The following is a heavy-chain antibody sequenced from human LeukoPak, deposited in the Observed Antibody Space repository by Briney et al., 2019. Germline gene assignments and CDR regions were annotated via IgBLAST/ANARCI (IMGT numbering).Heavy chain of an antibody. D-gene: IGHD3-22*01. Sequence: ASVKVSCKASGHTFTSYYMHWVRQAPGQGLEWMGIINPSGGSTSYAQKFQGRVTITADKSTNTAHMELSSLRSEDTAVYYCTREGVYSPDGSGYHRDAFDIWGQGTVVTVSS. CDR3: TREGVYSPDGSGYHRDAFDI. CDR2: INPSGGST. V-gene: IGHV1-46*01. CDR1: GHTFTSYY. J-gene: IGHJ3*02.